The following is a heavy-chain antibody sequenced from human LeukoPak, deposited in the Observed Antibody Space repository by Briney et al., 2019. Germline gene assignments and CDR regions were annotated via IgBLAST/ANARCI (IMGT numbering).Heavy chain of an antibody. V-gene: IGHV4-61*02. CDR2: IYTSGST. J-gene: IGHJ4*02. Sequence: SETLSLTYTVSGGSISSGSYYWSWIRQPAGKGLEWIGRIYTSGSTNYNPSLKSRVTISVDTSKNQLSLKLSSVTAADTAVYYCARADYSNQDYWGQGTLVTVSS. CDR1: GGSISSGSYY. CDR3: ARADYSNQDY. D-gene: IGHD4-11*01.